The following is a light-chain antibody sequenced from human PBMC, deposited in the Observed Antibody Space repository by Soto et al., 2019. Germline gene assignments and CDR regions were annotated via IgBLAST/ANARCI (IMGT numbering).Light chain of an antibody. J-gene: IGKJ1*01. Sequence: ETVMTQSPATLSVSPGERATLSCRASQSVSSNLAWYQQKPGQAPRLLIYGASTRATGIPARFSGSGSGTEFTPTSSSLQDEDFVVYYCQQYTRWPRTFGQGTKV. CDR2: GAS. CDR1: QSVSSN. V-gene: IGKV3-15*01. CDR3: QQYTRWPRT.